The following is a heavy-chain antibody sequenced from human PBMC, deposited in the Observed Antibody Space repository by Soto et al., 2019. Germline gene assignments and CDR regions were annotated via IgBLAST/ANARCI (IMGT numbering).Heavy chain of an antibody. CDR1: GGSISSDNYH. CDR2: IYYSGSI. V-gene: IGHV4-30-4*08. J-gene: IGHJ6*02. D-gene: IGHD2-21*02. CDR3: AREDDGGDRDYYGLDV. Sequence: QVQLQQSGPGLVKPSQTLSLTCTVSGGSISSDNYHWTWIRQSPGKGLEWIGYIYYSGSIFYNPSFKSRVTISVDTSKNQFFLQLSSVTAADTAVYFCAREDDGGDRDYYGLDVWGQGTTVTVSS.